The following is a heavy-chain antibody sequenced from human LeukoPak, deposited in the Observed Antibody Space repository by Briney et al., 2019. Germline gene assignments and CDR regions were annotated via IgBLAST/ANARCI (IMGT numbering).Heavy chain of an antibody. CDR1: GFTFSSSA. J-gene: IGHJ4*01. V-gene: IGHV3-23*01. Sequence: GGSLRLSCAASGFTFSSSAMRWVRQAPGKGLEWVSSITGSGSETLYADSVKGRFTISRDNSKNTLYLLMNSLRAEDTAIYFCAKGESQPNYXXXYWGXGTXVT. CDR2: ITGSGSET. CDR3: AKGESQPNYXXXY. D-gene: IGHD2-2*01.